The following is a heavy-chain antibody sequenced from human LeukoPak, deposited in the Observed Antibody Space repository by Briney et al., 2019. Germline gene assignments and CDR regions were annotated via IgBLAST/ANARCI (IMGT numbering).Heavy chain of an antibody. V-gene: IGHV4-31*03. CDR2: ITNSGST. Sequence: PSQTLSLTCNVSGVSISSCGLFWGWLRQHPGKGLEWIGHITNSGSTSYNPSLKSRLTIARDTSKNQFSLELRFATAADPALYCCGRDNTLTSSPDAFDFWGQGTLVSVSS. CDR1: GVSISSCGLF. D-gene: IGHD6-6*01. J-gene: IGHJ3*01. CDR3: GRDNTLTSSPDAFDF.